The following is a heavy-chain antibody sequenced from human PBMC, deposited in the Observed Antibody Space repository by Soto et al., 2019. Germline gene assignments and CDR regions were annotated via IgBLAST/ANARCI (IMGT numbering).Heavy chain of an antibody. CDR3: ARDRGEIVVGPGMDV. CDR2: IWYDGSNK. V-gene: IGHV3-33*01. CDR1: GFTFSSYG. Sequence: GGSLRLSCAASGFTFSSYGMHWVRQAPGKGLEWVAVIWYDGSNKYYADSVKGRFTISRDNSKNTLYLQINSLRAEDTAVYYCARDRGEIVVGPGMDVWGQGTTVTVSS. J-gene: IGHJ6*02. D-gene: IGHD2-15*01.